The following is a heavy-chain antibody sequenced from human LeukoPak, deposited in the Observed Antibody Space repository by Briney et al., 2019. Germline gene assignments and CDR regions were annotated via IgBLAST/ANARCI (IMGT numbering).Heavy chain of an antibody. CDR3: ARDRLIGSGIYYSY. D-gene: IGHD3-10*01. V-gene: IGHV1-69*05. Sequence: GASVKVSCKASGGTFSSYAISWLRQAPGQGLEWMGRIIPIFGTANYAQKFQGRVTITTDESTSTAYMELSSLRSGDTSVYCRARDRLIGSGIYYSYWGQGTLVSVSS. J-gene: IGHJ4*02. CDR2: IIPIFGTA. CDR1: GGTFSSYA.